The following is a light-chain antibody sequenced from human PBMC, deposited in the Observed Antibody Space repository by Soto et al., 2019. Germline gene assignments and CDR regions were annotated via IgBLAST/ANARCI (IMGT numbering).Light chain of an antibody. CDR3: CSYAGSFSVI. J-gene: IGLJ2*01. V-gene: IGLV2-23*01. Sequence: QSALTQPASVSGSPGQSITISCTGTHSDVGGYNFVSWYQQHPGKAPKLIIYEDSKRPSGVSNRFSGSKSGYTASLTISGLEAEDEADYYCCSYAGSFSVIFGGGTKLTVL. CDR2: EDS. CDR1: HSDVGGYNF.